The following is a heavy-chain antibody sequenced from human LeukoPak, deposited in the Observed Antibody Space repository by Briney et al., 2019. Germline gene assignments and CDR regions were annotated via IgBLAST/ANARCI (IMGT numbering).Heavy chain of an antibody. J-gene: IGHJ3*02. D-gene: IGHD3-10*01. CDR2: INPNSGGT. Sequence: SSVKVSCKASGYTFTGYYMHWVRQAPGQGLEWMGWINPNSGGTNYAQKLQGRVTMTRDTSISKAYMELSRLRSDDTAVYYCARVLVRRVIIHGSSAFDIWGQGTMVTVSS. V-gene: IGHV1-2*02. CDR1: GYTFTGYY. CDR3: ARVLVRRVIIHGSSAFDI.